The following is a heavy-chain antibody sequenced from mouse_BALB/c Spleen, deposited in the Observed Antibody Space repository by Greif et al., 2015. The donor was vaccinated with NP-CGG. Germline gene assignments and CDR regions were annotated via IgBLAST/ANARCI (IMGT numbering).Heavy chain of an antibody. CDR3: ARENYYFDY. V-gene: IGHV7-3*02. Sequence: EVKVVESGGGLVQPGGSLRLSCATSGFTFTDYYMSWVRQPPGKALEWLGFIRNKANGYTTVYSASVKGRFTISRDNSQSILYLQMNTLRAEDSATYYCARENYYFDYWGQGTTLTVSS. CDR1: GFTFTDYY. CDR2: IRNKANGYTT. J-gene: IGHJ2*01.